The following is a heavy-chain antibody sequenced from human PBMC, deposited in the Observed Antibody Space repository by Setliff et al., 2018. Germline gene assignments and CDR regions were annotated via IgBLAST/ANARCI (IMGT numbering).Heavy chain of an antibody. J-gene: IGHJ5*02. CDR3: ARHPYYYGSGTYLDNNNRWFDP. CDR1: GYSFTNYW. CDR2: IYPGDSIT. D-gene: IGHD3-10*01. Sequence: GESLKISCEGSGYSFTNYWIAWVRQMPGKGLELMGIIYPGDSITRYSPSFQGQVTISVDKSINTAYLQWSSLRASDTAIYYCARHPYYYGSGTYLDNNNRWFDPWGQGTLVTVSS. V-gene: IGHV5-51*01.